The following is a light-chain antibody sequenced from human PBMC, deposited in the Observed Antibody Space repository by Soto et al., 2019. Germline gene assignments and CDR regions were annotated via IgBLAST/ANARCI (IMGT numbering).Light chain of an antibody. CDR3: AAWDDSLNGTFV. CDR2: SND. Sequence: VLTQPASSSGTPGRRVNISCSGSISNIGRNTVNWYQQVPGTAPKLLIYSNDQRPSGVPYRFSGSKSGTSASLAISGLQSEDEADYYCAAWDDSLNGTFVFGIGTKGTVL. CDR1: ISNIGRNT. J-gene: IGLJ1*01. V-gene: IGLV1-44*01.